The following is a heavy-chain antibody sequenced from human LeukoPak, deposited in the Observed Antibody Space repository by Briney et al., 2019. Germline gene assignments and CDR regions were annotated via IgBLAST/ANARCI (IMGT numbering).Heavy chain of an antibody. D-gene: IGHD2-15*01. CDR1: GGSFSGYY. CDR2: INHSGST. J-gene: IGHJ3*02. V-gene: IGHV4-34*01. CDR3: ARGAAAAFDI. Sequence: SETLSLTWAVYGGSFSGYYWSWIRQPPGKGLEWIGEINHSGSTNYNPSLKSRVTISVDTSKNQFSLKLSSVTAADTAVYYCARGAAAAFDIWGQGTMVTVSS.